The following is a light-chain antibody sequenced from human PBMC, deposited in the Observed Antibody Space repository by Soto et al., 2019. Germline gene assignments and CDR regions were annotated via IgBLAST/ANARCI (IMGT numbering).Light chain of an antibody. CDR3: QQRSNWLT. V-gene: IGKV3-11*01. CDR2: DAS. CDR1: QSVSRH. J-gene: IGKJ4*01. Sequence: EIVLTQSPATLSLSPGERATLSCRASQSVSRHLAWYQQKPGQAPRLLIYDASNRATGIPARFSGSGSGTDFTLTISSLEPEASAVYYCQQRSNWLTFGGGTKVEIK.